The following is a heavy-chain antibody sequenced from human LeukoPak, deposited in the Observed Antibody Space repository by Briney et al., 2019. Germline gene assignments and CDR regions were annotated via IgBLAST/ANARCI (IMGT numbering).Heavy chain of an antibody. CDR3: AKYPQALYGSGSYYRDYFDY. D-gene: IGHD3-10*01. Sequence: GGSLRLPCAASGFTVSSNYMSWVRQAPGKGLEWVSVIYSGGSTYYADSVKGRFTISRDNSKNTLYLQMNSLRAEDTAVYYCAKYPQALYGSGSYYRDYFDYWGQGTLVTVSS. V-gene: IGHV3-53*01. CDR2: IYSGGST. CDR1: GFTVSSNY. J-gene: IGHJ4*02.